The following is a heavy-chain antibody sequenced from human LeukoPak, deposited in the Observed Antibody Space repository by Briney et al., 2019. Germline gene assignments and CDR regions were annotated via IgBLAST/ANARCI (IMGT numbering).Heavy chain of an antibody. D-gene: IGHD6-19*01. Sequence: SETLSLTCAAYGGSFSGYYWSWIRQPPGKGLEWIGEINHSGSTNYNPSLKSRVTISVDTSKNQFSLKLSSVTAADTAVYYCARVAVAGTDYFDYWGQGTLVTVSS. V-gene: IGHV4-34*01. CDR3: ARVAVAGTDYFDY. CDR2: INHSGST. J-gene: IGHJ4*02. CDR1: GGSFSGYY.